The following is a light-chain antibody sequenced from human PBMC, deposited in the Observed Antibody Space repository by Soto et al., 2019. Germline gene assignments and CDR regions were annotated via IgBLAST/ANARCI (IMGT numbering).Light chain of an antibody. CDR1: QSTDNS. CDR3: QQRSKWPPVWT. Sequence: EVVLTQSPATLSLSPGERATLSCRARQSTDNSLAWYQQKPGQAPRLLIYDASNRATGIPARFSGSGSGTAFTITISNLEPEDFAVYYCQQRSKWPPVWTFGGGTKVEI. J-gene: IGKJ4*01. V-gene: IGKV3-11*01. CDR2: DAS.